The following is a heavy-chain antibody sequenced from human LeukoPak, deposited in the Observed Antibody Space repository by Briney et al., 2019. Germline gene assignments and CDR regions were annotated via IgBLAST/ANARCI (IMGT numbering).Heavy chain of an antibody. Sequence: SETLSPTCAVYGGSFRGYYWSWIRQPPGKGLEWIGEINHSGSTNYNPSLKSRVTISVDTSENQFSLKLSSVAAADTAVYYCARGGYTGLAYWGQGTLVTVSS. V-gene: IGHV4-34*01. J-gene: IGHJ4*02. CDR3: ARGGYTGLAY. D-gene: IGHD1-1*01. CDR1: GGSFRGYY. CDR2: INHSGST.